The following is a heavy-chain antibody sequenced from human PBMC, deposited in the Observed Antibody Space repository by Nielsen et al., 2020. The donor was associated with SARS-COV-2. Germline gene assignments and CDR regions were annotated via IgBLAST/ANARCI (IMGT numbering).Heavy chain of an antibody. CDR1: GFTFSSYA. J-gene: IGHJ3*02. V-gene: IGHV3-23*01. CDR2: ISGSGGST. CDR3: ARGYSGSYYGAFDI. D-gene: IGHD1-26*01. Sequence: GGSLRLSCAASGFTFSSYAMSWVRQAPGKGLEWVSAISGSGGSTYYADSVKGRFTISRDNSKNTRYLQMNSLRAEDTAVYYCARGYSGSYYGAFDIWGQVTMVTVSS.